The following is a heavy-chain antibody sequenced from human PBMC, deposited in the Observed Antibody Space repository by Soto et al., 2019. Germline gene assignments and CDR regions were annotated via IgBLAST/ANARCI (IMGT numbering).Heavy chain of an antibody. CDR2: TYYRSKWYN. Sequence: SQTLSFTCAISGDSVSSNSAAWNWIRQSPSRGLEWLGRTYYRSKWYNDYAVSVKSRITINPDTSKNQFSLQLNSVTPEDTAVYYCARDRAEYCSSTSCYVDWGQGTLVTVSS. D-gene: IGHD2-2*01. J-gene: IGHJ4*02. V-gene: IGHV6-1*01. CDR3: ARDRAEYCSSTSCYVD. CDR1: GDSVSSNSAA.